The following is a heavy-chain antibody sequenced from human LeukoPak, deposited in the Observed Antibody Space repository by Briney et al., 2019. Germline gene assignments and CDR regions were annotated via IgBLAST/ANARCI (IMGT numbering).Heavy chain of an antibody. CDR2: IYSGGRT. CDR1: GLTIRDNY. Sequence: GGSLRLSCAASGLTIRDNYMSWVRQAPGKGLEWVSVIYSGGRTYYADSVKGRFTISRDNSKNTLNLQMNSLRAEDTAGYYCVHLGSTRDAFEIWGQGTMVTVSS. D-gene: IGHD2-2*01. V-gene: IGHV3-66*01. CDR3: VHLGSTRDAFEI. J-gene: IGHJ3*02.